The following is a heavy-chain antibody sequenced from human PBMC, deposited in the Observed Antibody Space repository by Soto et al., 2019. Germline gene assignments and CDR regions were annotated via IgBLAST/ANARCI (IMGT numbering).Heavy chain of an antibody. D-gene: IGHD6-19*01. J-gene: IGHJ6*02. CDR2: IWYDGSNK. V-gene: IGHV3-33*01. Sequence: QVEVVESGGGVVQPGRSLRLSCTASGFTFSGHAMQWVRQPPGKGLEWVAQIWYDGSNKYYADSVKGRFTISRDNSKTTLYVQMDSLRVEDTAVYYCARDGQSLAPYAFDVWGQGTSVTVSS. CDR1: GFTFSGHA. CDR3: ARDGQSLAPYAFDV.